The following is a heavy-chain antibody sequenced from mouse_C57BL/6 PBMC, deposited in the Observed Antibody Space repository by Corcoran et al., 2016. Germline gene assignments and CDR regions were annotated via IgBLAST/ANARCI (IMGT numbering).Heavy chain of an antibody. V-gene: IGHV1-75*01. J-gene: IGHJ4*01. Sequence: QVQLQQSGPELVKPGASVKISCKASGYTFTDYYINWVKQRPGQGLEWIGWIFPGSGSTYYNEKFKGKATLTVDKSSSTAYMLLSSLTSEDSAVYFCARTLNYYGSTYAMDYWGQGTSVTVSS. CDR1: GYTFTDYY. CDR3: ARTLNYYGSTYAMDY. CDR2: IFPGSGST. D-gene: IGHD1-1*01.